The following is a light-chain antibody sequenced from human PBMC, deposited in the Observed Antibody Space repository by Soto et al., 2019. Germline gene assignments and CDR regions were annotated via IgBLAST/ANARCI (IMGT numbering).Light chain of an antibody. CDR2: AAS. Sequence: DIQVTQSPVSLSASVGDRVTVTCRTSQGISTYLNWYQHKAGDAPRLLISAASDLQKGVPSRFSGSGSGADFTLTISSLRPEDFATYYCQQAYITPDTFGQGTKLE. CDR3: QQAYITPDT. J-gene: IGKJ2*01. V-gene: IGKV1-39*01. CDR1: QGISTY.